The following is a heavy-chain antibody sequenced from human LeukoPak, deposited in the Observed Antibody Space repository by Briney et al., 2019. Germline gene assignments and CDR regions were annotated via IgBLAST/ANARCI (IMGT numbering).Heavy chain of an antibody. CDR1: RIHVISNY. D-gene: IGHD2-2*01. CDR2: IYASGGT. V-gene: IGHV3-66*01. Sequence: PGGSLRLSCAASRIHVISNYMSAVRQAPGKGLEWVSVIYASGGTYYADSVKGRFTISRDNSKEALYLQMNSLRAEDTAVYYCARVSVFFNMPFVNWGQGTLVTVSS. J-gene: IGHJ4*02. CDR3: ARVSVFFNMPFVN.